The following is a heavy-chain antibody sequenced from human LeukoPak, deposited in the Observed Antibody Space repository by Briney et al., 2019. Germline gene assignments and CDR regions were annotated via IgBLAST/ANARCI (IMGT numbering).Heavy chain of an antibody. J-gene: IGHJ4*02. D-gene: IGHD5-12*01. V-gene: IGHV3-33*06. Sequence: GGSLRLSCAASGFTFSNAWMSWVRQAPGKGLEWVAVIWYDGSNKYYADSVKGRFTISRDNSKNTLYLQMSSLRAEDTAVYYCAKDLAGYSGYDYNYWGQGTLVTVSS. CDR3: AKDLAGYSGYDYNY. CDR2: IWYDGSNK. CDR1: GFTFSNAW.